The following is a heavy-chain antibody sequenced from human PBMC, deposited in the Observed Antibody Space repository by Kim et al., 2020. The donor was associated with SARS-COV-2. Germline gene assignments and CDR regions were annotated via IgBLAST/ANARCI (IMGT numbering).Heavy chain of an antibody. CDR3: ARRQNMYAIGHNWFDP. V-gene: IGHV4-39*01. Sequence: SETLSLTCTVSGGSISSSSYYWGWIRQPPGKGLEWIGSIYYSGSTYYNPSLKSRVTISVDTSKNQFSLKLSSVTAADTAVYYCARRQNMYAIGHNWFDPWGQGTLVTVSS. D-gene: IGHD2-8*01. CDR2: IYYSGST. J-gene: IGHJ5*02. CDR1: GGSISSSSYY.